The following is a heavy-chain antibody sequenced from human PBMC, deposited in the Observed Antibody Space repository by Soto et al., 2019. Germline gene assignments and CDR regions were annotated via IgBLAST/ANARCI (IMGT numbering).Heavy chain of an antibody. V-gene: IGHV1-3*01. Sequence: AASVKVSCKASGYTFTSYAIHWVRQAPGQRLEWMGWINAGNGNTKYSQKFQGRVIITRDTSAGTAYMELRSLRSEDTAVYYCATPIVAFYWGQGTLVNRLL. J-gene: IGHJ4*02. CDR1: GYTFTSYA. CDR3: ATPIVAFY. CDR2: INAGNGNT. D-gene: IGHD5-12*01.